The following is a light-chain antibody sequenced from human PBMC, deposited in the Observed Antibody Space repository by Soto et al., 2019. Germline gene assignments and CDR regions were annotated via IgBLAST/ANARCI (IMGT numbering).Light chain of an antibody. V-gene: IGKV3-11*01. CDR3: QQRSNWPPIT. CDR2: DAS. Sequence: EIVLTQSPATLSFSPWERATLSFGSSQSVSSYLAWYQQKPGQAPRLLIYDASNRATGIPARFSGSGSGTDFTLTISSLEPEDFAVYYCQQRSNWPPITFGQGTRLEIK. CDR1: QSVSSY. J-gene: IGKJ5*01.